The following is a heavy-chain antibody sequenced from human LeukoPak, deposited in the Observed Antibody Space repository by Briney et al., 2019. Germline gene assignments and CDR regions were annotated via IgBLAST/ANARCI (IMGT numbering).Heavy chain of an antibody. CDR1: GDSISSYY. V-gene: IGHV4-39*07. Sequence: SETLSLTCSVSGDSISSYYWSWIRQPPGKGLEWIGSIYYSGSTYYNPSLKSRVTISVDTSKNQFSLKLSSVTAADTAVYYCARALNYYGSGTRAPIDPWGQGTLVTVSS. CDR2: IYYSGST. D-gene: IGHD3-10*01. CDR3: ARALNYYGSGTRAPIDP. J-gene: IGHJ5*02.